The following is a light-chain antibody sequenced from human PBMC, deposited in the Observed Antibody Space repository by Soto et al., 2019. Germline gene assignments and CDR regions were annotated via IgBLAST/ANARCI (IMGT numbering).Light chain of an antibody. CDR2: DNN. J-gene: IGLJ3*02. CDR3: GTWDSSLSVWV. V-gene: IGLV1-51*01. CDR1: SSNIGNNY. Sequence: QSVSTQPPSVSAAPGQKVTISCSGSSSNIGNNYVSWYQQLPGTAPKLLIYDNNKRPSGIPDRFSGSKSGTSATLGITGLQTGDEADYYCGTWDSSLSVWVFGGGTKLTVL.